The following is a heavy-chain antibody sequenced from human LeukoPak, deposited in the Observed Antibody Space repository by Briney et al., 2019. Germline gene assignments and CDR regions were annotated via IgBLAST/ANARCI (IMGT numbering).Heavy chain of an antibody. D-gene: IGHD6-19*01. CDR3: ARAFSRIAVAASDAFDI. V-gene: IGHV3-74*01. J-gene: IGHJ3*02. CDR1: GFTFSSYW. Sequence: GGSLRLSCAASGFTFSSYWVHWVRQAPGKGLVWVSRINSDGSSTSYADSVKGRFTISRDNAKNTLYLQMNSLRAEDTAVYYCARAFSRIAVAASDAFDIWGQGTMVTVSS. CDR2: INSDGSST.